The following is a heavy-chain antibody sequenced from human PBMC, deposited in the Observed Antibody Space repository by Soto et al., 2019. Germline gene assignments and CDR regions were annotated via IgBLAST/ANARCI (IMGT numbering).Heavy chain of an antibody. V-gene: IGHV1-69*02. CDR3: ARAYCSGGSCYSGTGY. D-gene: IGHD2-15*01. CDR2: IIPILGIA. Sequence: QVQLVQSGAEVKKPGSSVKVSCKASGGTFSSYTISWVRQAPGQGLEWMGRIIPILGIANYAQKFQGRVTITADKSTSTAYMELSSRRSEDTAVYYCARAYCSGGSCYSGTGYWGQGTLVTVSS. J-gene: IGHJ4*02. CDR1: GGTFSSYT.